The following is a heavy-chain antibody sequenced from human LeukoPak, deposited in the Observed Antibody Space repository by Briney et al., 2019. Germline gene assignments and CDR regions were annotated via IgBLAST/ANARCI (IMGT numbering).Heavy chain of an antibody. Sequence: GGSLRLSCTASGFTFGAYAMSWFRQAPGKGLEWVGFIRSKAYGGTTEYAASVKGRFTISRDDSKSIAYLQMNSLKTEDTAVYYCTRDRGMYYYGSGSVNYWGQGTLVTVSS. J-gene: IGHJ4*02. D-gene: IGHD3-10*01. CDR3: TRDRGMYYYGSGSVNY. CDR1: GFTFGAYA. V-gene: IGHV3-49*03. CDR2: IRSKAYGGTT.